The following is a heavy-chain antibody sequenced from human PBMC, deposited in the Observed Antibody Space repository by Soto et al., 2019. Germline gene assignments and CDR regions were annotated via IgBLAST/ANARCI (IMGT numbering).Heavy chain of an antibody. V-gene: IGHV3-7*01. CDR3: ASDSGYGSGNAVSRYLDC. D-gene: IGHD3-10*01. CDR1: GFTLRSYW. J-gene: IGHJ4*01. Sequence: EAQLVASGGGLVQPGGSLRLSCAASGFTLRSYWMSWVRQAPGKGLEWLATIKTDAREQKYVDSVKGRFTVFRDNAKNSLYLQMASQRAEDTAVYYCASDSGYGSGNAVSRYLDCGGGGTLVPVSP. CDR2: IKTDAREQ.